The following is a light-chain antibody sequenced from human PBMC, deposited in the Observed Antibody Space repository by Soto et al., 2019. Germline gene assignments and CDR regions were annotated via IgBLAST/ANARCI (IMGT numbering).Light chain of an antibody. V-gene: IGLV1-40*01. CDR2: TNT. Sequence: QPVLTQPPSVSGAPGQRVTISCSGSSSNIGAGYDVEWYQQLPGTAPKVLIYTNTYRPPGVPDRFSGSKSGTSASLAITGLQAEDEADYYCQSYDSSLRAVVFGGGTKLTVL. J-gene: IGLJ2*01. CDR1: SSNIGAGYD. CDR3: QSYDSSLRAVV.